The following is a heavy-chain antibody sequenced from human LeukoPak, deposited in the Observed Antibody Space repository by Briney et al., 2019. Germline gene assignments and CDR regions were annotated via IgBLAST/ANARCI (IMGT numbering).Heavy chain of an antibody. CDR3: TILVRLGELRNKIDALDI. J-gene: IGHJ3*02. CDR2: IRSKANSYAT. Sequence: GGSLRLSCAASGFTFSGSAMHWVRQASGKGLEWVGRIRSKANSYATAYAASVKGRFTISRDDSKNTAYLQMNSLKTEDTAVYYCTILVRLGELRNKIDALDIWGQGTMVTVSS. CDR1: GFTFSGSA. D-gene: IGHD3-16*01. V-gene: IGHV3-73*01.